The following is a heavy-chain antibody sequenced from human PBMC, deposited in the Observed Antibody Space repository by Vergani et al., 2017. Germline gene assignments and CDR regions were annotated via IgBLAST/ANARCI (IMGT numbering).Heavy chain of an antibody. Sequence: EVQLLESGGGLVQPGGSLRLSCAASGFTFSNYAMSWVRQAPGKGLEWVSAISSSSSYRYYADSVKGLFTISRDNANNSLYLQMNSLRAEDTAGYYFARDRKAYGSGSYDYWCQGTLVTVSS. CDR3: ARDRKAYGSGSYDY. D-gene: IGHD3-10*01. J-gene: IGHJ4*02. CDR2: ISSSSSYR. CDR1: GFTFSNYA. V-gene: IGHV3-21*01.